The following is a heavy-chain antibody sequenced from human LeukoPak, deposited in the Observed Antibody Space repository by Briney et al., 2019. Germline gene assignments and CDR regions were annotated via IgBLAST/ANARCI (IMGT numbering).Heavy chain of an antibody. CDR2: LKSKTDGGTT. CDR1: GITFNNAW. J-gene: IGHJ4*02. Sequence: GGSLRLSCAAPGITFNNAWMSWVRQAPGKGLEWVARLKSKTDGGTTDYAAPVKGRFTISRDDSINTLWLQMNSLKTEDTAVYYCTTGEWNWGQGTLVTVSS. V-gene: IGHV3-15*01. D-gene: IGHD3-3*01. CDR3: TTGEWN.